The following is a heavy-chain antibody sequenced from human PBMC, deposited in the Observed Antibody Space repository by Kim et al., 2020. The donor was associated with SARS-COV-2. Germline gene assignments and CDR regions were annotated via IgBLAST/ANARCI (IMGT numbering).Heavy chain of an antibody. D-gene: IGHD6-13*01. J-gene: IGHJ6*02. Sequence: SETLSLTCAVYGGSFRGYYWSWIRQPPGKGLEWIGEINHSGSTNYNPSLKSRVTISVDTSKKQFSLKLSSVTAADTAVYYCARGLRAAAGEHYYYYGMDVWGQGTTVTVSS. CDR3: ARGLRAAAGEHYYYYGMDV. V-gene: IGHV4-34*01. CDR1: GGSFRGYY. CDR2: INHSGST.